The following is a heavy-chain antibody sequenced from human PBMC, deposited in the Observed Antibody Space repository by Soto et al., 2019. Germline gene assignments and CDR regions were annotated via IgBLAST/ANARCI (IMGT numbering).Heavy chain of an antibody. CDR3: ARVITMVRGDPRNGWHHYGMDV. V-gene: IGHV3-13*01. D-gene: IGHD3-10*01. CDR1: GFTFSSYD. CDR2: IGTAGDT. J-gene: IGHJ6*02. Sequence: GGSLRLSCAASGFTFSSYDMHWVRQATGKGLEWVSAIGTAGDTYYPGSVKGRFTISRENAKNSLYLQMNSLRAGDTAVYYCARVITMVRGDPRNGWHHYGMDVWGQGTTVTVS.